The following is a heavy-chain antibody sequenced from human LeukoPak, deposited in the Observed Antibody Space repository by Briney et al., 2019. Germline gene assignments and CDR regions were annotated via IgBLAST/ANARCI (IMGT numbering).Heavy chain of an antibody. CDR1: GFSVSSNY. J-gene: IGHJ4*02. CDR2: IYSGGST. V-gene: IGHV3-53*01. Sequence: GGSLRLSCAASGFSVSSNYMSWVRLAPGKGLEWVSVIYSGGSTYYADSVKGRFTISRDNSKNTLYLQMNSLRAEDTAVYYCAREDFYCSSTSCSVRWGQGTLVTVSS. D-gene: IGHD2-2*01. CDR3: AREDFYCSSTSCSVR.